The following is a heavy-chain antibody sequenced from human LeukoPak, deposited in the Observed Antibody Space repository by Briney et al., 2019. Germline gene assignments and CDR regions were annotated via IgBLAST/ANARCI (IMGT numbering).Heavy chain of an antibody. CDR2: INPNSGGT. D-gene: IGHD2-15*01. CDR1: GYTFTGYY. V-gene: IGHV1-2*02. CDR3: ARDARISYSYYCYMDV. Sequence: ASVKVSCKASGYTFTGYYMHWVRQAPGQGLEWMGWINPNSGGTNYAQKFQGRVTMTRDTSISTAYMELSRLRSDDTAVYYCARDARISYSYYCYMDVWGKGTTVTVSS. J-gene: IGHJ6*03.